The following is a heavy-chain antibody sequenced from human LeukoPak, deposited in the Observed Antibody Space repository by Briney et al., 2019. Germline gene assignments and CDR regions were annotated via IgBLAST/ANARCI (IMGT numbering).Heavy chain of an antibody. D-gene: IGHD6-6*01. CDR3: ARDFQQLVDY. Sequence: PGGSLRLSCAASGFTFSDYDMNWVRQAPGKGLEWVSSISSSSSYIYYADSVKGRFTISRDNAKNSLYLQMNSLRAEDTAVYYCARDFQQLVDYWGQGTLVTVSS. J-gene: IGHJ4*02. CDR2: ISSSSSYI. CDR1: GFTFSDYD. V-gene: IGHV3-21*01.